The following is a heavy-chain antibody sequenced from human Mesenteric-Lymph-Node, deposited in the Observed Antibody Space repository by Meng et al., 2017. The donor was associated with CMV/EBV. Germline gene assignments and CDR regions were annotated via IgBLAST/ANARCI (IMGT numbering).Heavy chain of an antibody. CDR1: GASISSISYY. J-gene: IGHJ5*02. CDR3: ASVTRNWFDP. CDR2: IYYSGST. V-gene: IGHV4-39*07. Sequence: SETLSLTCTVSGASISSISYYWGWIRQPPGKGLDWIGTIYYSGSTNYNLPLKSRVTISVDTSKNQFSLKLSSVTAADTAVYYCASVTRNWFDPWGQGTLVTVSS.